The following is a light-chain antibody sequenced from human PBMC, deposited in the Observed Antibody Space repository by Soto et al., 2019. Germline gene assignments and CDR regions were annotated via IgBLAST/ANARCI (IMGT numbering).Light chain of an antibody. J-gene: IGKJ1*01. CDR1: QSIGRN. Sequence: DIQMTQSPASLSASVGDRVTISCRASQSIGRNLNWYQQKPGKAPTLLICTSSSLQSGVPSRFSGSGSGTDFILTISSLQPEDFATYYCQQSYSTPPTFGQGTKVDIK. CDR2: TSS. V-gene: IGKV1-39*01. CDR3: QQSYSTPPT.